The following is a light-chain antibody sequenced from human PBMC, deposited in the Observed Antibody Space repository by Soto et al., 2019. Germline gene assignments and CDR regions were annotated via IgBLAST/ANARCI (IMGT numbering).Light chain of an antibody. CDR3: AAWDDSLNGREA. Sequence: QSVLAQPPSASGTPGQRVTISCSGSSSNIGSNSVNWYQQLPGAAPKLLIYSNNQRPSGVPDRFSGSKSGTSASLAISGLQSEDEADYYCAAWDDSLNGREAFGTGTKVTVL. V-gene: IGLV1-44*01. CDR1: SSNIGSNS. CDR2: SNN. J-gene: IGLJ1*01.